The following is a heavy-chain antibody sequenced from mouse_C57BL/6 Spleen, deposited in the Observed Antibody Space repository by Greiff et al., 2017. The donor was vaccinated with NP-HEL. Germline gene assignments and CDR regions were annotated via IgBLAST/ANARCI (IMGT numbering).Heavy chain of an antibody. CDR2: IYPRDGST. D-gene: IGHD2-10*01. CDR1: GYIFTDHT. J-gene: IGHJ2*01. CDR3: AIRSYYGNYFDY. Sequence: QVQLKESDAELVKPGASVKISCKVSGYIFTDHTIHWMKQRPEQGLAWIGYIYPRDGSTKSNEKFKGTATLTADTSSSTAYMQLNSLTSEDAAVYFCAIRSYYGNYFDYWGQGTTLTVSS. V-gene: IGHV1-78*01.